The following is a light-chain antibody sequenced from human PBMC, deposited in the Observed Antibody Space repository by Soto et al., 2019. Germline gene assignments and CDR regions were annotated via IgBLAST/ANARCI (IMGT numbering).Light chain of an antibody. J-gene: IGKJ1*01. V-gene: IGKV1-5*03. CDR2: KAS. CDR3: QQYNSYSPWT. Sequence: IHMTQSPSTLSGSVGDRVTITCRASQTISSWLAWYQQKPGKAPKLLIYKASTLKSGVPSRFSGSGSGTEFTLTISGLQPDDFATYYCQQYNSYSPWTFGPGTKVDI. CDR1: QTISSW.